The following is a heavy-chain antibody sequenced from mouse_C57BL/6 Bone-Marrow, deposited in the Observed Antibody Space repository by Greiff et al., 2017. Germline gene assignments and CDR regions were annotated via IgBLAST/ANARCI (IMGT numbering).Heavy chain of an antibody. Sequence: EVKLMESGGGLVKPGGSLKLSCAASGFTFSHYGMHWVRQAPEKGLEWVAYISSGSSTIYYADTVKGRFTISRDNAKNTLFLQMTSLRSEDTAMYYCASPDCYYAMDYWGQGTSVTVSS. CDR1: GFTFSHYG. J-gene: IGHJ4*01. V-gene: IGHV5-17*01. CDR3: ASPDCYYAMDY. CDR2: ISSGSSTI. D-gene: IGHD3-1*01.